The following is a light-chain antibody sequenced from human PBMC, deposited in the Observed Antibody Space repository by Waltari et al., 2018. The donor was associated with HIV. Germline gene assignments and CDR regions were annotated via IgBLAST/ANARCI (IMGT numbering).Light chain of an antibody. CDR2: EVN. CDR3: TSYAGINPVA. CDR1: SSDVGRYDY. V-gene: IGLV2-8*01. Sequence: QSALTQPPSASGSPGPSVTISCTGTSSDVGRYDYVPWYQQHPGKAPKLLIYEVNKRPSGVPDRFSGSKSGNTASLTVSGLQAEDEAEYSCTSYAGINPVAFGGGTKLTVL. J-gene: IGLJ2*01.